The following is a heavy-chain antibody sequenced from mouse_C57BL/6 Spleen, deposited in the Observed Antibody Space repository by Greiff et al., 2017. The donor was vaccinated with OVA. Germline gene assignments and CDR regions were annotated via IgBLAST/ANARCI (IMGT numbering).Heavy chain of an antibody. Sequence: EVQLVESGPVLVKPGASVKMSCKASGYTFTDYYMNWVKQSHGKSLEWIGVINPYNGGTSYNQKFKGKATLTVDKSSSTAYMELNSLTSEDSAVYYCARRIYYGNYGAWFAYWGQGTLVTVSA. CDR2: INPYNGGT. CDR1: GYTFTDYY. CDR3: ARRIYYGNYGAWFAY. D-gene: IGHD2-1*01. J-gene: IGHJ3*01. V-gene: IGHV1-19*01.